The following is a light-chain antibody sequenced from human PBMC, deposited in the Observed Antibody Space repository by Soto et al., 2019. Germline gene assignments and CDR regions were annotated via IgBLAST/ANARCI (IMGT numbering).Light chain of an antibody. CDR1: HSISIS. CDR3: QQSYSIPFS. J-gene: IGKJ4*01. CDR2: GAS. V-gene: IGKV1-39*01. Sequence: DLQMTQSPSSLSASIGDRVTITCRASHSISISLNWYQQKPGKAPKFLIHGASSLQGGVPPRFSGGGSGTDFTLTINSLQTEDVATYYCQQSYSIPFSFGGGTKVEIK.